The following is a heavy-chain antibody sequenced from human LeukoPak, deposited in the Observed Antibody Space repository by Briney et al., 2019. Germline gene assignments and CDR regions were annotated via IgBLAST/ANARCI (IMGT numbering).Heavy chain of an antibody. J-gene: IGHJ3*02. CDR1: GFTFSSYG. CDR2: IWYDGSNK. CDR3: AKDYYDSSGYPDAFDI. D-gene: IGHD3-22*01. Sequence: GGSLRLSCAASGFTFSSYGMHWVRQAPGKGLEWVAVIWYDGSNKYYADSVKGRFTISRDNSKNTLYLQMNSLRAEDTAVYYCAKDYYDSSGYPDAFDIWGQGTMVTVSS. V-gene: IGHV3-33*06.